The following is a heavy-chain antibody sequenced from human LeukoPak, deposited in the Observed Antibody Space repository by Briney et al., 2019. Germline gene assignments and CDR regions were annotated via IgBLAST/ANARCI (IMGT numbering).Heavy chain of an antibody. D-gene: IGHD3-22*01. CDR1: GFTVSSNY. CDR3: ARATYYYDSSGYYNWFDP. Sequence: GGSLRLSCAASGFTVSSNYMSWVRQAPGKGLEWVSVIYSGGSTYYADSVKGRFTISRDNSKNTLYLQMNSLRAEDTAVYYCARATYYYDSSGYYNWFDPWGQGTLVTVSS. V-gene: IGHV3-53*01. J-gene: IGHJ5*02. CDR2: IYSGGST.